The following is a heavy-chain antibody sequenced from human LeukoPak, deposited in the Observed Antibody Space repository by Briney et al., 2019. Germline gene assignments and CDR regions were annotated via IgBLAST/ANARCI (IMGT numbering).Heavy chain of an antibody. Sequence: GGSLRLSCAASGFTFSNYYMNWIRQTPEKGLEWVSYISGSGIATFYAESVEGRFTISRDNTKNSLFLQMDSLRVEDTAVYYCARDLSRGDAFDIWGQGTMVTVSS. CDR2: ISGSGIAT. CDR1: GFTFSNYY. J-gene: IGHJ3*02. D-gene: IGHD3-10*01. CDR3: ARDLSRGDAFDI. V-gene: IGHV3-11*01.